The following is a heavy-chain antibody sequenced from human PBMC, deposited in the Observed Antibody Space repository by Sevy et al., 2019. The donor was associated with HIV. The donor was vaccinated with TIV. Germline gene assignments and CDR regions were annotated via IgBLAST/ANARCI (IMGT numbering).Heavy chain of an antibody. CDR1: GFTFSSYS. CDR3: ARSYIVATIGYYYYGMDV. CDR2: IRGSRSTK. V-gene: IGHV3-48*02. J-gene: IGHJ6*02. D-gene: IGHD5-12*01. Sequence: GGSLRLSCAASGFTFSSYSMNWVRQAPGKGLEWVSYIRGSRSTKYYADSVKGRFTISRDNAKNSLYLQMNSLRDEDTAVYYCARSYIVATIGYYYYGMDVWGQGTTVTVSS.